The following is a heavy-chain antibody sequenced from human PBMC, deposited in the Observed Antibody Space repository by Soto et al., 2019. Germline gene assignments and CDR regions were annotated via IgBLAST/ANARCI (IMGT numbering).Heavy chain of an antibody. D-gene: IGHD2-8*01. V-gene: IGHV4-39*01. CDR1: GGSVSSSSYY. CDR3: ARSTVRPNYSSAY. Sequence: PSDTLSLTCAVSGGSVSSSSYYWGWIRQAPGKGLEWIGSSYYSGTTYYNPSLKSRVTISVDTSKNQFSLILSSVTAADTAVYSRARSTVRPNYSSAYWGQVALGTVSS. J-gene: IGHJ4*02. CDR2: SYYSGTT.